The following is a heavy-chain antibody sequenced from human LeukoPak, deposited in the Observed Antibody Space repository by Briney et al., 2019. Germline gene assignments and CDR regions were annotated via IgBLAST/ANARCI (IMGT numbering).Heavy chain of an antibody. CDR2: ISYSSSTI. CDR3: ASAGSTTLSRWFDH. J-gene: IGHJ5*02. CDR1: AFPFSSYS. V-gene: IGHV3-48*02. D-gene: IGHD1-1*01. Sequence: PGGSLRLSRAASAFPFSSYSMTWVRPAPGKGLEWLSYISYSSSTIFYAESVKGRFTISRDNAKNSLYLQMNSLRDEDTAVCYCASAGSTTLSRWFDHWGQGSLVTVSS.